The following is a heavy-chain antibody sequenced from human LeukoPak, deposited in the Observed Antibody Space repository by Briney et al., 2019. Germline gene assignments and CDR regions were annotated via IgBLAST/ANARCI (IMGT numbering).Heavy chain of an antibody. CDR3: ASSRYDSSGYYGIIAY. D-gene: IGHD3-22*01. J-gene: IGHJ4*02. CDR1: GFTFSSYG. V-gene: IGHV3-23*01. CDR2: ISGSGGST. Sequence: GGTLRLSCAASGFTFSSYGMSWVRQAPGKGLEWVSVISGSGGSTYYADSVKGRFTISRDNAKNSLYLQMNSLRAEDTAVYYCASSRYDSSGYYGIIAYWGQGTLVTVSS.